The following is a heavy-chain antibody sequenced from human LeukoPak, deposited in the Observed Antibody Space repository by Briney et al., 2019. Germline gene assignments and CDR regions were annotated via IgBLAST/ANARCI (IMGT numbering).Heavy chain of an antibody. V-gene: IGHV1-69*04. CDR3: ARVDYDSSYGMDV. J-gene: IGHJ6*02. CDR1: GGTFSSYA. CDR2: IIPILGIA. Sequence: SVKVSCKASGGTFSSYAISWVRQAPGQGLEWMGRIIPILGIANYAQKFQGRVAITADKSTSTAYMELSSLRSEDTAVYYCARVDYDSSYGMDVWGQGTTVTVSS. D-gene: IGHD3-22*01.